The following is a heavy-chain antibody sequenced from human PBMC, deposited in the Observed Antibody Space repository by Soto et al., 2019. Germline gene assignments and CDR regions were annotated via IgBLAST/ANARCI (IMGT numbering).Heavy chain of an antibody. Sequence: GGSLRLSCAASGFTFSSYGMHWVRQAPGKGLEWVAVISYDGSNKYYADSVKGRFTISRDNSKNTLYLQMNSLRAEDTAVYYCAKDPFKIVGATVGHWFDPWGQGTLVTVSS. CDR1: GFTFSSYG. J-gene: IGHJ5*02. V-gene: IGHV3-30*18. CDR3: AKDPFKIVGATVGHWFDP. D-gene: IGHD1-26*01. CDR2: ISYDGSNK.